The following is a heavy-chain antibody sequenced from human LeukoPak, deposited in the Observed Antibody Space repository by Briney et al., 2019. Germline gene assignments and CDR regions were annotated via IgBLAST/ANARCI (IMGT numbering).Heavy chain of an antibody. J-gene: IGHJ4*02. D-gene: IGHD5-18*01. CDR1: GFTFSSYS. V-gene: IGHV3-48*01. CDR2: ISGSSRPI. CDR3: ARDYSYGFLN. Sequence: GGSLRLSCAASGFTFSSYSKYWVRQAPGRGLEWVSYISGSSRPIYYADSVKGRFTISRDNAKNSLYLQMNSLRAEDTAVYYCARDYSYGFLNWGQGTLVTVSS.